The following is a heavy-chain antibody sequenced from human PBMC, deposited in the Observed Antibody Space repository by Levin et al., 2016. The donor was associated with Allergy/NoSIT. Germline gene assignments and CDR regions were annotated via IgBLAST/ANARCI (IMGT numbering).Heavy chain of an antibody. J-gene: IGHJ4*02. V-gene: IGHV4-31*02. CDR3: ARDRPLYGDYDRVTYYFDY. D-gene: IGHD4-17*01. Sequence: PGKGLEWIGYIYYSGSTYYNPSLKSRVTISVDTSKNQFSLKLSSVTAADTAVYYCARDRPLYGDYDRVTYYFDYWGQGTLVTVSS. CDR2: IYYSGST.